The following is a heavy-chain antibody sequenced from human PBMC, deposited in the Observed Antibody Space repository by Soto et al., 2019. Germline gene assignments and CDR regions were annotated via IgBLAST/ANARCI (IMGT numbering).Heavy chain of an antibody. CDR3: ARTGYSSGWYKAAFDI. CDR2: INHSGST. CDR1: GGSFSGYY. J-gene: IGHJ3*02. Sequence: SETLSLTCAVYGGSFSGYYWSWIRQPPGKGLEWIGEINHSGSTNYNPSLKSRVTISVDTSKNQFSLKLSSVTAADTAVYYCARTGYSSGWYKAAFDIWGQRTMVTVSS. D-gene: IGHD6-19*01. V-gene: IGHV4-34*01.